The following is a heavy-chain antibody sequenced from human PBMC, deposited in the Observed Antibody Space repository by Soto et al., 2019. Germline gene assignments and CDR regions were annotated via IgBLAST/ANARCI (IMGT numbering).Heavy chain of an antibody. CDR1: GYTFTSYY. CDR3: ARVIYYYGSDYYYYAY. CDR2: INPNGGST. V-gene: IGHV1-46*01. D-gene: IGHD3-3*01. Sequence: ASVKVSCKASGYTFTSYYIYWVRQAPGQGLEWMGMINPNGGSTSSPQKFQGRVTMTRDTSTSTVYIELSTLRSEDTAVYYCARVIYYYGSDYYYYAYWGQGTLVTV. J-gene: IGHJ4*02.